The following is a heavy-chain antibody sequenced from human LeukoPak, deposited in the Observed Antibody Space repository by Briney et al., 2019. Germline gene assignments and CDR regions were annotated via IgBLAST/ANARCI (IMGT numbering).Heavy chain of an antibody. V-gene: IGHV3-53*01. CDR3: ARDSGSYYAYFDY. D-gene: IGHD1-26*01. CDR1: GFTVSSNY. J-gene: IGHJ4*02. CDR2: IYSGGST. Sequence: GGSLRLSCAASGFTVSSNYMSWVRQAPGKGLEWVSVIYSGGSTYYADSVKGRFTISRDNSKNTLYLQMNSLRAEDTAVYYCARDSGSYYAYFDYWGQGTLVTVSP.